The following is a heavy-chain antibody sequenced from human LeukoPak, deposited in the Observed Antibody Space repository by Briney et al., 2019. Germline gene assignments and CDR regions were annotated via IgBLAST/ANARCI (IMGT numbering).Heavy chain of an antibody. D-gene: IGHD2/OR15-2a*01. Sequence: ASVKVSCXASGYTFTSYYMHWVRQAPGQGLEWMGIINPSAGSTSYAHKLQGRVIMTRDTSTSTVYMELSRLRSEDAAVYYCAQIVSRNNCFDPWGQGTLVTVSS. V-gene: IGHV1-46*01. CDR3: AQIVSRNNCFDP. CDR1: GYTFTSYY. J-gene: IGHJ5*02. CDR2: INPSAGST.